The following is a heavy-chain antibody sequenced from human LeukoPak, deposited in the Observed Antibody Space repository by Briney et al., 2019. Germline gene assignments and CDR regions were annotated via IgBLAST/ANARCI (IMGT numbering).Heavy chain of an antibody. CDR3: ARHGDYYDSSGYYRFDY. J-gene: IGHJ4*02. Sequence: SETLSLTCTVSGGSISSGDYYWSWIRQPPGKGLEWIGYIYYSGSTYYNPSLKSRVTISVDTSKNQFSLKLSSVTAADTAVYYCARHGDYYDSSGYYRFDYWGQGTLVTVSS. D-gene: IGHD3-22*01. V-gene: IGHV4-30-4*08. CDR1: GGSISSGDYY. CDR2: IYYSGST.